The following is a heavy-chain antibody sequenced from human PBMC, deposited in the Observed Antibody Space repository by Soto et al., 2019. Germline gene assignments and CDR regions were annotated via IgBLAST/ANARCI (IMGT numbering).Heavy chain of an antibody. D-gene: IGHD3-10*01. CDR2: TYYRSRWYN. J-gene: IGHJ6*02. CDR3: ARAPHYGSRFYYYGMDV. V-gene: IGHV6-1*01. CDR1: GDSVSGNSAA. Sequence: SQTLSLTCAISGDSVSGNSAAWNWIRQSPSRGLEWLGRTYYRSRWYNDYAVSVKSRITVTPDTSKNQFSLKLSSVTAADTAVYYCARAPHYGSRFYYYGMDVWGQGTTVTVSS.